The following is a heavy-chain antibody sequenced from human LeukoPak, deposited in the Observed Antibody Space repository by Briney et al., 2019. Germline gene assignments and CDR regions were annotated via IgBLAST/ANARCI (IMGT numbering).Heavy chain of an antibody. CDR1: GFTFGSYS. CDR3: ARDARGGYQLPHYGMDV. D-gene: IGHD2-2*01. J-gene: IGHJ6*02. CDR2: ISSSSSYI. Sequence: GGSLRLSCAASGFTFGSYSMNWVRQAPGKGLEWVSSISSSSSYIYYADSVKGRFTISRDNAKNSLYLQMNSLRAEDTAVYYCARDARGGYQLPHYGMDVWGQGTTVTVSS. V-gene: IGHV3-21*01.